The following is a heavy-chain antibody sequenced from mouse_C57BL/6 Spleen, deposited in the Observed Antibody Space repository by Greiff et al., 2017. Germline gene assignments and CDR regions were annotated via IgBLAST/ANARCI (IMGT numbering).Heavy chain of an antibody. CDR2: INPGSGGT. Sequence: QVHVKQSGAELVRPGTSVKVSCKASGYAFPNYLIEWVKQRPGQGLEWIGVINPGSGGTNYNEKFKGKATLTADKSSSTAYMQLSSLTSEDSAVYFCARSRTGYYFDYWGQGTTRTVSS. V-gene: IGHV1-54*01. J-gene: IGHJ2*01. D-gene: IGHD4-1*01. CDR1: GYAFPNYL. CDR3: ARSRTGYYFDY.